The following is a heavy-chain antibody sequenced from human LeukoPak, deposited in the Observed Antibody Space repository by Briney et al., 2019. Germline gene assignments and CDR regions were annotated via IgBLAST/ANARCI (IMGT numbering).Heavy chain of an antibody. Sequence: ASVKVSCKASGGTFSSYAISWVRQAPGQGLEWMGRIIPILGIANYAQKFQGRVTITADKSTSTAYMELSSLRSEDTAVYYCAREWDCYDSQRHDAFDIWGQGTMVTVSS. J-gene: IGHJ3*02. CDR2: IIPILGIA. CDR3: AREWDCYDSQRHDAFDI. CDR1: GGTFSSYA. V-gene: IGHV1-69*04. D-gene: IGHD3-22*01.